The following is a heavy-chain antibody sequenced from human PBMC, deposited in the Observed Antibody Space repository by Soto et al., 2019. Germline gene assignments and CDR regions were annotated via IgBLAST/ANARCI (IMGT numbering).Heavy chain of an antibody. Sequence: GGSLRLSCAASGFTFSSYSMNWVRQAPGKGLEWVSSISSSSSYIYYADSVKGRFTISRDNAKNSLYLQMNSLRAEDTAVYYCARDKGFVTGEYFQHWGQGTLVTVSS. V-gene: IGHV3-21*01. J-gene: IGHJ1*01. CDR3: ARDKGFVTGEYFQH. CDR1: GFTFSSYS. CDR2: ISSSSSYI. D-gene: IGHD2-21*01.